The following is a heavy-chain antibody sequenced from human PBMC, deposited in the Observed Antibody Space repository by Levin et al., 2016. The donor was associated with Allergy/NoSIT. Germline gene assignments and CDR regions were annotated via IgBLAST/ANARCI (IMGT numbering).Heavy chain of an antibody. Sequence: WIRQPPGKGLEWVSAISGSGGSTYYADSVKGRFTISRDNSKNTLYLQMNSLRAEDTAVYYCAKFYRDSRTHFDYWGQGTLVTVSS. V-gene: IGHV3-23*01. CDR2: ISGSGGST. J-gene: IGHJ4*02. D-gene: IGHD3-22*01. CDR3: AKFYRDSRTHFDY.